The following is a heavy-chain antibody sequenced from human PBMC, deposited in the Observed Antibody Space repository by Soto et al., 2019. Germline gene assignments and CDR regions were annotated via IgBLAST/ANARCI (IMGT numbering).Heavy chain of an antibody. CDR3: ARPDFGDYWYFDL. J-gene: IGHJ2*01. D-gene: IGHD4-17*01. V-gene: IGHV1-69*08. Sequence: QDQLVQSGAEVKKPGSSVKVSCKAFGGPFSSHTFSWVRQAPGQGLEWMGRIIPALGTTTYEQKCQGRVTITADESVTTVYMALNSLRTEDTAVYYCARPDFGDYWYFDLWGRGNLVTVSS. CDR2: IIPALGTT. CDR1: GGPFSSHT.